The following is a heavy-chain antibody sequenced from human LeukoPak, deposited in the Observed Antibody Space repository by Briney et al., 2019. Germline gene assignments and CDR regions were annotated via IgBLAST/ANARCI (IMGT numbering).Heavy chain of an antibody. CDR1: GFTFDGYA. D-gene: IGHD3-22*01. J-gene: IGHJ5*02. Sequence: GGSLRLSCAASGFTFDGYAMHWVRQAPGKGLEWVSGISWNSGSIGYADSVKGRFTISRDNAKNSLYLQMNSLRAEDTALYYFAKAVRFGYDNSGCLFDPWGQGTLVTV. V-gene: IGHV3-9*01. CDR2: ISWNSGSI. CDR3: AKAVRFGYDNSGCLFDP.